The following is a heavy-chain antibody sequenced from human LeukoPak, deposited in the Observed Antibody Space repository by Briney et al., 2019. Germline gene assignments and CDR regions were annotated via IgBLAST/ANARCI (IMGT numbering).Heavy chain of an antibody. Sequence: SGVSLRLSCAASGFTFSSYSMNWVRQAPGKGLEWVSSISSSSSYIYYADSVKGRFTISRDNAKNSLYLQMNSLRAEDTAVYYCARDEQDGYNLDYWGQGTLVTVSS. CDR2: ISSSSSYI. D-gene: IGHD5-24*01. J-gene: IGHJ4*02. V-gene: IGHV3-21*01. CDR1: GFTFSSYS. CDR3: ARDEQDGYNLDY.